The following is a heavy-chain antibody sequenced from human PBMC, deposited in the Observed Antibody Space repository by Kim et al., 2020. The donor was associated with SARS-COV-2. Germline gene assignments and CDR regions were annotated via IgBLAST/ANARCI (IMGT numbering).Heavy chain of an antibody. V-gene: IGHV1-24*01. J-gene: IGHJ6*02. CDR2: FDPEDGET. CDR1: GYTLTELS. D-gene: IGHD3-9*01. Sequence: ASVKVSCKVSGYTLTELSMHWVRQAPGKGLEWMGGFDPEDGETIYAQKFQGRVTMTEDTSTDTAYMELSSLRSEDTAVYYCATAGVRGLYYDILTGYYTNGMDVWGQGTTVTVSS. CDR3: ATAGVRGLYYDILTGYYTNGMDV.